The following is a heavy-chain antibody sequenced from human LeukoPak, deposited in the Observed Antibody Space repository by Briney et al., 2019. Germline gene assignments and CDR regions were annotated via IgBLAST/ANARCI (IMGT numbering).Heavy chain of an antibody. V-gene: IGHV4-39*01. J-gene: IGHJ6*03. CDR2: IYYSRST. CDR3: ARHYYGSGSYYKYYYYYYMDV. CDR1: GGSISSSSYY. D-gene: IGHD3-10*01. Sequence: SETLSLTCTVSGGSISSSSYYWGWIRQPPGKGLEWIGSIYYSRSTNYNPSLKSRVTISVDTSKNQFSLKLSSVTAADTAVHYCARHYYGSGSYYKYYYYYYMDVWGKGTTVTISS.